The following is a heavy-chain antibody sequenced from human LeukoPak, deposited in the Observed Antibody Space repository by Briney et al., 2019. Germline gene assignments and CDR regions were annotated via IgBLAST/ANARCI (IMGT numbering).Heavy chain of an antibody. CDR3: ARDRAAAAGPYDY. V-gene: IGHV3-74*01. J-gene: IGHJ4*02. D-gene: IGHD6-13*01. Sequence: PGVSLRLSCAASGFTFSSYWMHWVRQAPGKGLVCVSRINSDGSSTSYADSVKGRFTISRDNAKNTLYLQMNSLRAEDTAVYYCARDRAAAAGPYDYWGQGTLVTVSS. CDR2: INSDGSST. CDR1: GFTFSSYW.